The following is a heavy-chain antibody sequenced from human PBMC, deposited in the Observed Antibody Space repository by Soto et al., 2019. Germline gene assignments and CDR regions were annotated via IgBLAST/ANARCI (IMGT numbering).Heavy chain of an antibody. Sequence: PGGSLRLSCAASGFTFSSYAMSWVRQAPGKGLEWVSAISGSGGSTYYADSVKGRFTISRDNAKNTLYLQMNRLRAEDTAVYYCAKDPSYGFYWDFDYWGQGTLVTRLL. V-gene: IGHV3-23*01. J-gene: IGHJ4*02. CDR3: AKDPSYGFYWDFDY. CDR2: ISGSGGST. D-gene: IGHD1-26*01. CDR1: GFTFSSYA.